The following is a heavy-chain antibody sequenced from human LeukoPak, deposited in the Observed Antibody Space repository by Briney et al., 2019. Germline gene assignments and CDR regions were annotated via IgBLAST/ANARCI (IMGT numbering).Heavy chain of an antibody. CDR2: IYYSGST. J-gene: IGHJ3*02. CDR1: GGSISSGGHY. CDR3: ARDSPYLYCSSTSCPTAGAFDI. D-gene: IGHD2-2*01. V-gene: IGHV4-39*07. Sequence: SETLSLTCTVSGGSISSGGHYWSWIRQPAGKGLEWIGSIYYSGSTYYNPSLKSRVTISVDTSKNQFSLKLSSVTAADTAVYYCARDSPYLYCSSTSCPTAGAFDIWGQGTMVTVSS.